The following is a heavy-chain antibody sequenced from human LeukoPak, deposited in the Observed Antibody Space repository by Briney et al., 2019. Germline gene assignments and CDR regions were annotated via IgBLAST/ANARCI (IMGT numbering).Heavy chain of an antibody. D-gene: IGHD3-22*01. J-gene: IGHJ4*02. CDR2: IIPILGIA. CDR3: ASFSDSSGYAYFDY. V-gene: IGHV1-69*02. CDR1: GGTFSSYT. Sequence: GSSVKVSCKXSGGTFSSYTISWVRQAPGQGPEWMGRIIPILGIANYAQKFQGRVTITADKSTSTAYMELSSLRSEDTAVYYCASFSDSSGYAYFDYWGQGTLVTVSS.